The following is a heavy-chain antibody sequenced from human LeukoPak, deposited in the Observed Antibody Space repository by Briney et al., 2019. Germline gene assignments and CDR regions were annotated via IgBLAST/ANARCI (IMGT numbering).Heavy chain of an antibody. V-gene: IGHV3-9*01. Sequence: GGSLRLSCAASGFTFDDYAMHWVRQAPGKGLEWVSGISWNSGNIDYADSVKGRFTISRDNAKNSLFLQMNSLRAEDTALYYCAKAPEGIVVLTSGYFGSWGQGTLVTVSS. D-gene: IGHD3-22*01. CDR2: ISWNSGNI. J-gene: IGHJ4*02. CDR1: GFTFDDYA. CDR3: AKAPEGIVVLTSGYFGS.